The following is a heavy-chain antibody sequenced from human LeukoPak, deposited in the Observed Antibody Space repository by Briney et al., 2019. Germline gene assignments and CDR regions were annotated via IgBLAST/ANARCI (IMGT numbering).Heavy chain of an antibody. D-gene: IGHD1-26*01. CDR3: ARVGGSYSYYYYYMDV. CDR1: GFTFDDYG. V-gene: IGHV3-20*04. Sequence: GGSLRLSCAASGFTFDDYGMSWVRQAPGKGLEWVSGINWNGGSTGYADSVKGRFTISRDNAKNSLYLQMNSLRAEDTALYYCARVGGSYSYYYYYMDVWGKGTTVTVSS. J-gene: IGHJ6*03. CDR2: INWNGGST.